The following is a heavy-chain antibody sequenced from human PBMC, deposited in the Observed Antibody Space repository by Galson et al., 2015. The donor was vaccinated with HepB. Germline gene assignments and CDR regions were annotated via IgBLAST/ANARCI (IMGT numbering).Heavy chain of an antibody. CDR1: GYSFTSYW. Sequence: QSGAEVKKPGESLRISCKGSGYSFTSYWISWVRQMPGKGLEWMGRIDPSDSYTNYSPSFQGHVTISADKSISTAYLQWSSLKASDTAMYYCAREAGIAVAAYYYYGMDVWGQGTTVTVSS. V-gene: IGHV5-10-1*01. D-gene: IGHD6-19*01. CDR3: AREAGIAVAAYYYYGMDV. J-gene: IGHJ6*02. CDR2: IDPSDSYT.